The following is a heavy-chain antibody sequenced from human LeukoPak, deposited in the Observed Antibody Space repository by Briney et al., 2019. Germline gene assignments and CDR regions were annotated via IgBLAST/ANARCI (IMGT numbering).Heavy chain of an antibody. J-gene: IGHJ3*02. CDR1: AYTFTDYY. D-gene: IGHD1-26*01. CDR2: INPNSGGT. V-gene: IGHV1-2*04. CDR3: AREGGDDAFDI. Sequence: ASVKIPCKASAYTFTDYYMHWVRQAPGQGLEWMGWINPNSGGTNYAQKFQGWVTMTRDTSISTAYMELSRLRSDDTAVYYCAREGGDDAFDIWGQGTMVTVSS.